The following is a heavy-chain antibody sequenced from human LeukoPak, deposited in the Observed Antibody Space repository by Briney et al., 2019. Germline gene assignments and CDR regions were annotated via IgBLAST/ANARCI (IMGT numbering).Heavy chain of an antibody. D-gene: IGHD5-18*01. Sequence: TGGSLRLSCAASGSTFSSYEMNWVRQAPGKGLEWVSYISSSGSTIYYADSVKGRFTISRDNAKNSLYLQMNSLRAEDTAVYYCARDDTAMVKKFDYWGQGTLVTVSS. CDR3: ARDDTAMVKKFDY. CDR2: ISSSGSTI. V-gene: IGHV3-48*03. J-gene: IGHJ4*02. CDR1: GSTFSSYE.